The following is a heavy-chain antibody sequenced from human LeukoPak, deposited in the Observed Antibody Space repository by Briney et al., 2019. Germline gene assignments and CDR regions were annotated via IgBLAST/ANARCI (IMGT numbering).Heavy chain of an antibody. V-gene: IGHV3-53*01. Sequence: GGSLRLSCAASGFTVSSNYMSWVRQAPGKGLEWVSVIYSGGSTYYADSVKGRFTFSRDNSKNTLYLQMNSLRAEDTAVYYCAKYTHGSGFDYWGQGTLVTVSS. D-gene: IGHD2-15*01. CDR2: IYSGGST. CDR3: AKYTHGSGFDY. CDR1: GFTVSSNY. J-gene: IGHJ4*02.